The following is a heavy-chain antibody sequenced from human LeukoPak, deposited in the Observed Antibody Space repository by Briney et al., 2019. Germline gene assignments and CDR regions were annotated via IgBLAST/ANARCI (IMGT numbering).Heavy chain of an antibody. V-gene: IGHV4-59*01. CDR2: IYYSGST. Sequence: PSETLSLTCTVSGGSISSYYWSWIRQPPGKGLEWIGYIYYSGSTNYNPSLKSRVTISVDTSKNQFSLKLSSVTAADTAVYYCARRSGSYWDFDYWGQGTLVIVSS. CDR1: GGSISSYY. CDR3: ARRSGSYWDFDY. D-gene: IGHD1-26*01. J-gene: IGHJ4*02.